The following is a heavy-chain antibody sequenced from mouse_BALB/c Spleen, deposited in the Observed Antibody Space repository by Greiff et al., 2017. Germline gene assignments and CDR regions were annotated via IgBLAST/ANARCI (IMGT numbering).Heavy chain of an antibody. CDR2: IEPSDSET. CDR3: ESPRGGGDY. Sequence: QVQLKQPGAELVRPGASVKLSCKASGYTFTSYWMNWVKQRPGQGLEWIGMIEPSDSETHYNQMFKDKATLTVDKSSSTAYMQLSGLTSEDSAVYYRESPRGGGDYWGQGTTLTVSS. V-gene: IGHV1-61*01. CDR1: GYTFTSYW. J-gene: IGHJ2*01.